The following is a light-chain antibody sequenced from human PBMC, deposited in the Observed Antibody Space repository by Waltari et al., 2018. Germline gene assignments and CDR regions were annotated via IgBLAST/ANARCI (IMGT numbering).Light chain of an antibody. CDR1: QSVLFSSNSKNY. V-gene: IGKV4-1*01. CDR2: WAS. J-gene: IGKJ1*01. Sequence: DIVMTQSPDSLAVSLGERATINCKSSQSVLFSSNSKNYLAWYQQKPGQPPKLLIYWASTRESGVTDRFSGSGSGTDFTLTISSLQAEDVAVYYCQQFYTTPPTFGQGTKVEIK. CDR3: QQFYTTPPT.